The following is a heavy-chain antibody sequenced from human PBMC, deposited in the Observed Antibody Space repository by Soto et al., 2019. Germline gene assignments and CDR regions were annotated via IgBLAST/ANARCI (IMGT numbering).Heavy chain of an antibody. V-gene: IGHV3-74*01. J-gene: IGHJ4*02. CDR1: GFTFSSYW. CDR3: ASFGVTTLFAGLDY. Sequence: EVQLVESGGGLVQPGGSLRLSCAASGFTFSSYWMHWVRQAPGKGLVWVSRINSDGSSTSYADSVKGRFTISRHNAKNTLYLQMNSLRAEDTAVYYCASFGVTTLFAGLDYWGQGTLVTVSS. CDR2: INSDGSST. D-gene: IGHD4-17*01.